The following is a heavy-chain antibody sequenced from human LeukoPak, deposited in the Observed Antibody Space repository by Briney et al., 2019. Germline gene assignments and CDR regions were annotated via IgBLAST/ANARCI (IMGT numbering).Heavy chain of an antibody. J-gene: IGHJ4*02. CDR3: ARDGAAGHNLIGGVHCEY. D-gene: IGHD3-16*01. CDR2: INPSGGST. CDR1: GYTFTSYY. Sequence: ASVKVSCKASGYTFTSYYMHWVRQAPGQGLEWMGIINPSGGSTSYAQKFQGRVTMTRDTPTSTVYMGLSSLRSEDTAVYYYARDGAAGHNLIGGVHCEYWGQGTLVTVSS. V-gene: IGHV1-46*01.